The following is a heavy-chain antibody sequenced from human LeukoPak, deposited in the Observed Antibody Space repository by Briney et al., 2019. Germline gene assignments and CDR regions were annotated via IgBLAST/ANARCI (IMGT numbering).Heavy chain of an antibody. J-gene: IGHJ4*02. V-gene: IGHV4-39*01. CDR3: ASIAARRGYYFDY. CDR2: IYYSGST. D-gene: IGHD6-6*01. CDR1: GGSISSSSYY. Sequence: SETLSLTCTVSGGSISSSSYYWGWIRQPPGKGLEWFGSIYYSGSTYYNPSLKSRVTISVDTSKNQFSLKLSSVTAADTAVYYCASIAARRGYYFDYWGQGTLVTVSS.